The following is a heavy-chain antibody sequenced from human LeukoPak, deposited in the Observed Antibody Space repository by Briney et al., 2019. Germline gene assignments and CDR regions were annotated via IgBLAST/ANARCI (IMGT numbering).Heavy chain of an antibody. V-gene: IGHV3-7*01. CDR3: ARDRPQIITIFGVVVL. J-gene: IGHJ4*02. Sequence: GGSLRLSCVVSGFTFSNYWMSWVRQAPGKGLEWVANIKQDESEKYYVDSVKGRFTISRDNAKNSLFLQMNSLRAEDTGVYYCARDRPQIITIFGVVVLWGQGTLVTVSS. CDR2: IKQDESEK. D-gene: IGHD3-3*01. CDR1: GFTFSNYW.